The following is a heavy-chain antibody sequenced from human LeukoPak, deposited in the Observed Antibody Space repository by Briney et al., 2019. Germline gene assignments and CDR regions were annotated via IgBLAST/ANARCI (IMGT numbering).Heavy chain of an antibody. D-gene: IGHD5-18*01. CDR3: ARPSRGYSYGWDYYYMDV. J-gene: IGHJ6*03. CDR1: GFTVSSNY. V-gene: IGHV3-53*01. Sequence: PGGFLRLSCAASGFTVSSNYMSWVRQAPGKGLEWVSVIYSGGSTYYADSVKGRFTISRDNSKNTLYLQMNSLRAEDTAVYYCARPSRGYSYGWDYYYMDVWGKGTTVTVSS. CDR2: IYSGGST.